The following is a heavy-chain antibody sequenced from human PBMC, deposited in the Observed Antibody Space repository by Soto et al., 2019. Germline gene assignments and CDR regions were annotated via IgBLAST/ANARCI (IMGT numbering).Heavy chain of an antibody. CDR3: AKVNEDYDFWSGYYRFDY. Sequence: EVQLLESGGGLVQPGGSLRLSCAASGFTFSSYAMSWVRQAPGKGLEWVSAISGSGGSTYYADSVKGRFTISRDNSKNTLYLQMNSLRAEDTAVYYCAKVNEDYDFWSGYYRFDYWGQGTLVTVSS. CDR2: ISGSGGST. J-gene: IGHJ4*02. V-gene: IGHV3-23*01. D-gene: IGHD3-3*01. CDR1: GFTFSSYA.